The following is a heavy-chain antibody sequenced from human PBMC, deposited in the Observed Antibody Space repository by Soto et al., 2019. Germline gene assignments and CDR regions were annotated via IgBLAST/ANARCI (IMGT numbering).Heavy chain of an antibody. J-gene: IGHJ4*02. CDR1: GFTFSSYG. CDR3: AKDGTTPYYFDY. Sequence: GGPLRLSCAASGFTFSSYGMHWVRQAPGKGLEWVAVISYDGSNKYYADSVKGRFTISRDNSKNTLYLQMNSLRAEDTAVYYCAKDGTTPYYFDYWGQGTLVTVSS. D-gene: IGHD1-26*01. V-gene: IGHV3-30*18. CDR2: ISYDGSNK.